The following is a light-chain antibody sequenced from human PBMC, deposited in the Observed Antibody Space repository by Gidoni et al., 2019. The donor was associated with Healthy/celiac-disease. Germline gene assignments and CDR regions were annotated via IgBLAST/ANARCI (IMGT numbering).Light chain of an antibody. Sequence: EIVLTQSPATLSLSPGERATLSCRASQSVSSYVACYQQKPGQAPRLLIYDASNRATGIPARFSGSGSWTDFTLTISSLEPEDFAVYYCQQRSNWPPWTFGQGTKVEIK. CDR1: QSVSSY. J-gene: IGKJ1*01. CDR3: QQRSNWPPWT. V-gene: IGKV3-11*01. CDR2: DAS.